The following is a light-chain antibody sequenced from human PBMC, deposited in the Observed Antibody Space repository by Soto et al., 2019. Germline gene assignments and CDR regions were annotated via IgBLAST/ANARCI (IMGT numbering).Light chain of an antibody. Sequence: QSALTQPASVSGSPGQSITISCTGTSSDVGSYNLVSWYQQHPGKAPKLRIYEGSKRPSGVSNLFSGSKSGNTASLTISGLQDEDEADYYCCSYAGSSTFVFGTGTKVTVL. J-gene: IGLJ1*01. CDR1: SSDVGSYNL. CDR3: CSYAGSSTFV. V-gene: IGLV2-23*01. CDR2: EGS.